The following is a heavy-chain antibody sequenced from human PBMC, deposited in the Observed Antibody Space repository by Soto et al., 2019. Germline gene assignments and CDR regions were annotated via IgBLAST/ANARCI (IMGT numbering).Heavy chain of an antibody. CDR3: ARGEVVALGY. V-gene: IGHV4-30-2*01. J-gene: IGHJ4*02. D-gene: IGHD2-15*01. Sequence: QLQLQESGSGLVKPSQTLSLTCAVSGGSISSGGSSWSWIRQPPGKGLEWIGYIYHSGSTYYNPSLKSAVALVLARSKNQYPLKLGSVTAADTAGYYCARGEVVALGYWGQGTLVTVSS. CDR2: IYHSGST. CDR1: GGSISSGGSS.